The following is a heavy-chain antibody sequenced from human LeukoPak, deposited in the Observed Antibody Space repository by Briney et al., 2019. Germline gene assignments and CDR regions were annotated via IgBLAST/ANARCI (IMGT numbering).Heavy chain of an antibody. CDR1: GYTFLSYD. V-gene: IGHV1-8*01. CDR3: ARGEPYDFWSRYWSPFDY. Sequence: GASVKVSCKASGYTFLSYDVNWVRQAPGQGLEWMGWMNPNTGNTGYAQKFRGRVTMTRDTSINTAYMELTSLTFEDTAVYYCARGEPYDFWSRYWSPFDYWGQGALVTVSS. J-gene: IGHJ4*02. CDR2: MNPNTGNT. D-gene: IGHD3-3*01.